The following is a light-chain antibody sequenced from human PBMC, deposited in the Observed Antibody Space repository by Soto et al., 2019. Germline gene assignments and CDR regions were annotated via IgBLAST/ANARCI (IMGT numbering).Light chain of an antibody. CDR1: QSVSSY. V-gene: IGKV3-11*01. Sequence: EIVLTQSPATLSLSPGERATLSCRASQSVSSYLAWYQQKPGQAPRLLIYDASNRATGIPARFSGSGSGTDFTLTISSLEPEDFAVYYCQQRGTFGQGTRWRL. CDR3: QQRGT. CDR2: DAS. J-gene: IGKJ5*01.